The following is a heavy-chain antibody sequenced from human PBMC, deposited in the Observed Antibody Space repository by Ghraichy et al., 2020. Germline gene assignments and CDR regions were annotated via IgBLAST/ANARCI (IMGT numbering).Heavy chain of an antibody. CDR3: AHRRQDALIDY. V-gene: IGHV2-5*02. J-gene: IGHJ4*02. Sequence: SGPTLVKPTQTLTLTCTFSGFSLSTNGAGVGWFRQPPGKALEWLALIYWDDIKRYSPSLKSRLTITKDTSRNQVVLTMTNMDPVDTATYYCAHRRQDALIDYWGQGTLVTVSS. D-gene: IGHD2-15*01. CDR2: IYWDDIK. CDR1: GFSLSTNGAG.